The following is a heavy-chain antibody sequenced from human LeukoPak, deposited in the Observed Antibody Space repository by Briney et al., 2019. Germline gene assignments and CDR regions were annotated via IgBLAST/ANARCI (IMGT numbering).Heavy chain of an antibody. CDR3: AKDLELAVAGTFDY. CDR1: GFTFSSYG. Sequence: GGSLRLSCAASGFTFSSYGMHWVRQAPGKGLEWVAVMSYDGSNKYYADSVKGRFTISRDNSKNTLYLQMNSLRAEDTAVYYCAKDLELAVAGTFDYWGQGTLVTVSS. D-gene: IGHD6-19*01. V-gene: IGHV3-30*18. J-gene: IGHJ4*02. CDR2: MSYDGSNK.